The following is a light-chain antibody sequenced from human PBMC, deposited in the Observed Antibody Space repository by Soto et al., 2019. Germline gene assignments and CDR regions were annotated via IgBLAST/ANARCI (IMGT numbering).Light chain of an antibody. V-gene: IGKV3-20*01. Sequence: EIVLTQSPGTLSLSPGERATLSCRASQSVYSSYLAWYQQKPGQAPRLLIYDASSRATGIPDRFSGSGSGTDFTLTICRLEPEDFAVYYCQQYGNLCTFGQGTKLEI. J-gene: IGKJ2*02. CDR3: QQYGNLCT. CDR1: QSVYSSY. CDR2: DAS.